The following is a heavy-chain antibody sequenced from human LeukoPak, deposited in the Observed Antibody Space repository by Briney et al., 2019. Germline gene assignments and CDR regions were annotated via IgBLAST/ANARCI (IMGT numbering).Heavy chain of an antibody. D-gene: IGHD1-26*01. CDR3: ARAGSYRGYFDY. Sequence: PSETLSLTCTVSGGSISNYWSWIRPPPGKGLEWIGYIYYTGSTNNTSLKSRVTISVDTSKNQFSLKLSSVTAADTAVYYCARAGSYRGYFDYWGQGTLVTVSS. CDR2: IYYTGST. CDR1: GGSISNY. J-gene: IGHJ4*02. V-gene: IGHV4-59*01.